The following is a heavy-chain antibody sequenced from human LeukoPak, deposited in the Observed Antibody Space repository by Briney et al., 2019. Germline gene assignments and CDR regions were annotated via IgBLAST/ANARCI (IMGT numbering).Heavy chain of an antibody. Sequence: GGSLRLSCAASGFTFSSYSMNWVRQAPGKGLEWASSISSSSSYIYYADSVKGRFTISRDNAKNSLYLQMNSLRAEDTAVYYCARDTYYYDSSGYYPPEYWGQGTLVTVSS. D-gene: IGHD3-22*01. V-gene: IGHV3-21*01. CDR2: ISSSSSYI. CDR1: GFTFSSYS. J-gene: IGHJ4*02. CDR3: ARDTYYYDSSGYYPPEY.